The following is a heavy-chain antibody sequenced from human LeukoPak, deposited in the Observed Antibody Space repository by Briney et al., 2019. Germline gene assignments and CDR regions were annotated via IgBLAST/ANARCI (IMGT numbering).Heavy chain of an antibody. Sequence: GGSLRLSCAVSGLTFSSSWMDWVRQAPGKGLEWVSSISSSSSYIYYADSVKGRFTISRDNAKNSLYLQMNSLRAEDTAVYYCAREVDFWSGRDDAFDIWGQGTMVTVSS. D-gene: IGHD3-3*01. CDR1: GLTFSSSW. CDR2: ISSSSSYI. V-gene: IGHV3-21*01. J-gene: IGHJ3*02. CDR3: AREVDFWSGRDDAFDI.